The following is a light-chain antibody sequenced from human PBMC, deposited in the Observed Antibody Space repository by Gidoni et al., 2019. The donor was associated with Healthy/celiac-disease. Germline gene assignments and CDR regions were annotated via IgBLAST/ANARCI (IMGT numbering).Light chain of an antibody. Sequence: QSALTQPASVSVSPGQSITISCTGTSSDVGGYNYVSWYQQHPGKATKLMIYDVSNRPSGVSNRFSGSKSGNTASLTISGLQAEDEADYYCSSYTSSSTVFGGGTKLTVL. CDR1: SSDVGGYNY. CDR2: DVS. J-gene: IGLJ3*02. CDR3: SSYTSSSTV. V-gene: IGLV2-14*03.